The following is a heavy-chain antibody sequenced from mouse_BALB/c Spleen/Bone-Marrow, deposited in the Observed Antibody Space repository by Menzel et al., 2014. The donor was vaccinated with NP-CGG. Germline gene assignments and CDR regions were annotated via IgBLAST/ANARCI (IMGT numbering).Heavy chain of an antibody. V-gene: IGHV2-6-7*01. D-gene: IGHD2-10*02. CDR3: AREKYGNYYAMDY. J-gene: IGHJ4*01. CDR1: GFSLTGFG. CDR2: IWGDGTT. Sequence: VHLVESGPGLVAPSQRLSITCTVSGFSLTGFGINWIRQPPGKGLEWLGMIWGDGTTDYNSALKSRLSIKKDNSKSQVFLKMNSLQAGDTARYYCAREKYGNYYAMDYWGQGTSVTVSS.